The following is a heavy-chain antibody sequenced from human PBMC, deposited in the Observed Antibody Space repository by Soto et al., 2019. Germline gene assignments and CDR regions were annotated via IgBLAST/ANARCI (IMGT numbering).Heavy chain of an antibody. CDR2: ISNDGSNK. D-gene: IGHD6-19*01. V-gene: IGHV3-30*18. CDR3: AKWRSSSWTQYALEV. J-gene: IGHJ3*01. CDR1: GFIFSSYG. Sequence: QVQLVESGGGVVQPGSSLRLSCAASGFIFSSYGMHWVRQAAGKGLEWVAVISNDGSNKYYAESVKGRFTISRDNSKNMLYLQMNSLRPEETAVYNCAKWRSSSWTQYALEVWGHGTMVIVSS.